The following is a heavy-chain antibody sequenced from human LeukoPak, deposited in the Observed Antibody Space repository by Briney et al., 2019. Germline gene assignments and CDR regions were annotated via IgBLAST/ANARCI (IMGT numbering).Heavy chain of an antibody. J-gene: IGHJ2*01. V-gene: IGHV4-59*12. D-gene: IGHD5-12*01. CDR2: IYHSGST. CDR1: GGSISSYY. CDR3: ARVGVFIAARPYWYLDF. Sequence: SETLSLTCTVSGGSISSYYWSWIRQPPGKGLEWIGYIYHSGSTYYNPSLKSRVTISVDRSKNQFSLKLSSVTAADTAVYYCARVGVFIAARPYWYLDFWGLATLVTVSS.